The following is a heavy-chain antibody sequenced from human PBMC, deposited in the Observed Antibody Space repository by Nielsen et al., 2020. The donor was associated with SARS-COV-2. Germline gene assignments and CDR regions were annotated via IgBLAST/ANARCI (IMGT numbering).Heavy chain of an antibody. Sequence: ASVKVSCKASGYTFTSYGISWVRQAPGQGLEWMGWISAYNGNTNYAQKLQGRVTMTTDTSTSTAYMELRSLRSDDTAVYYCARAPLPMVRGVIYYYYYYMDVWGKGTTVTVSS. J-gene: IGHJ6*03. D-gene: IGHD3-10*01. CDR1: GYTFTSYG. CDR2: ISAYNGNT. CDR3: ARAPLPMVRGVIYYYYYYMDV. V-gene: IGHV1-18*01.